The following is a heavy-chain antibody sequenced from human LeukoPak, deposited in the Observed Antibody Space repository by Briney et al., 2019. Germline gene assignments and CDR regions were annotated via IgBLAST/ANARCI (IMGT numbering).Heavy chain of an antibody. CDR2: ITKSGDGT. J-gene: IGHJ4*02. V-gene: IGHV3-23*01. CDR3: AKDSVY. Sequence: GGSLRLSCATSGFTFRLYAKSWVRQAPGKGLEWVSGITKSGDGTHYADSVKGRSTISRDNSKSTLYLQMNSLRADDTAIYYCAKDSVYWGQGTLVSVSS. CDR1: GFTFRLYA. D-gene: IGHD3-10*01.